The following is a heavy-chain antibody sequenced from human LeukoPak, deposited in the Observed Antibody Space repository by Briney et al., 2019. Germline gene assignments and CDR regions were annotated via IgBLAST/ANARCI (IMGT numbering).Heavy chain of an antibody. D-gene: IGHD3-3*01. CDR2: IYYSGST. CDR3: ARGRYSITIFGVVIEDYYYMDV. Sequence: SETLSLTCTVSGGSISSSSYYWGWIRQPRGKGLEWIGSIYYSGSTYYNPSLKSRVTISVDTSKNQFSLKLSSVTAADTAVYYCARGRYSITIFGVVIEDYYYMDVWGKGTTVTVSS. V-gene: IGHV4-39*07. J-gene: IGHJ6*03. CDR1: GGSISSSSYY.